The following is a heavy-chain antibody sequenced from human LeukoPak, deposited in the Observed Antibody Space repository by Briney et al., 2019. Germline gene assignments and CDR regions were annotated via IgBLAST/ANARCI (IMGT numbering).Heavy chain of an antibody. D-gene: IGHD3-9*01. CDR3: ARDSSFSDWGYYCYMDV. V-gene: IGHV4-4*07. CDR1: GGSISSYY. Sequence: SETLSLTCTVSGGSISSYYWSWIRQPAGKGLEWIGRIYTSGSTNYNPSLKSRVTMSVDTSKNQFSLKLSSVTAADTAVYYCARDSSFSDWGYYCYMDVWGKGTTVTVSS. J-gene: IGHJ6*03. CDR2: IYTSGST.